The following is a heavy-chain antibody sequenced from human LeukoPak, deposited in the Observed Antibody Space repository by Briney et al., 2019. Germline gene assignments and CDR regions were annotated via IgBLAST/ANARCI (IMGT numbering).Heavy chain of an antibody. CDR3: ARGGLYDNRGTIDY. J-gene: IGHJ4*02. V-gene: IGHV1-2*02. D-gene: IGHD3-22*01. CDR1: GYTFTDYY. Sequence: ASVKVSCKASGYTFTDYYMHWVRQAPGQGLEWMGWINPNSGGTNYAHKFQGRVSMTRDTSISTAYMELNWLTSDDTAVYYCARGGLYDNRGTIDYWGQGTLVTVSS. CDR2: INPNSGGT.